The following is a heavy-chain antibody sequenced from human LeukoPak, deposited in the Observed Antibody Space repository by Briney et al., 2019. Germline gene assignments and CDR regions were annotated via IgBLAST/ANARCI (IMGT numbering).Heavy chain of an antibody. Sequence: GGSLRLSCAASGFTFSNSAMSWVRQAPGKGLEWVSGFTRNDETTSYADSVKGRFTISRDNSRDTLYLQMNSLRAEDTAVYYCARARGEYYYDSSGPGEAFDIWGQGTMVTVSS. CDR1: GFTFSNSA. J-gene: IGHJ3*02. D-gene: IGHD3-22*01. CDR3: ARARGEYYYDSSGPGEAFDI. V-gene: IGHV3-23*01. CDR2: FTRNDETT.